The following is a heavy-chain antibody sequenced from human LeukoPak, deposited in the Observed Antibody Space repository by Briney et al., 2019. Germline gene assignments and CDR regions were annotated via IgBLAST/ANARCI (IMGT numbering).Heavy chain of an antibody. Sequence: SETLSLTCTVSGGSTSSYYWSWIRQPPGKGLEWIGYIYYSGSTNYNPSLKSRVTISVDTSKNQFSLKLSSVTAADTAVYYCARPYYYGSGSMYAFDIWGQGTMVTVSS. CDR3: ARPYYYGSGSMYAFDI. CDR2: IYYSGST. CDR1: GGSTSSYY. V-gene: IGHV4-59*08. J-gene: IGHJ3*02. D-gene: IGHD3-10*01.